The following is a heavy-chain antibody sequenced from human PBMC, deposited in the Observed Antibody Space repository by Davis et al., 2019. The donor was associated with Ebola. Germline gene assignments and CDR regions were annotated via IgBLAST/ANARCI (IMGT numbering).Heavy chain of an antibody. V-gene: IGHV3-43*02. J-gene: IGHJ2*01. Sequence: GGSLRLSCAASGFTFDDYAIHWVRPVPGKGLEWVALISAFGDKTDYGDFVKGRFTVSRDNSKNSLYLQMNSLRTEDTGIYYCAREIKPYWYFDFWGRGTLVSVSS. CDR1: GFTFDDYA. CDR2: ISAFGDKT. CDR3: AREIKPYWYFDF.